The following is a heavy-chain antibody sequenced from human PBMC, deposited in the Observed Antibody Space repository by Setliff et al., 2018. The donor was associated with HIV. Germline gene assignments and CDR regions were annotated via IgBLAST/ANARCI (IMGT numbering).Heavy chain of an antibody. D-gene: IGHD6-13*01. CDR2: INHSGTT. V-gene: IGHV4-34*01. Sequence: PSETLSLTCTVSGGPLSGYFWTWIRQTPDEGLEWIGDINHSGTTNYNLSLKSRTTLSLDTSKNQLSLKLTSVVAADTCLYFCARGRDASTWYLSHFYSYYYLDVWGNGTTVTVSS. CDR1: GGPLSGYF. J-gene: IGHJ6*03. CDR3: ARGRDASTWYLSHFYSYYYLDV.